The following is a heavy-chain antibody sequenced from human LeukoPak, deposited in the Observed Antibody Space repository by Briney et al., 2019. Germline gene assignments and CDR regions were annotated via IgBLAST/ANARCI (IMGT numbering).Heavy chain of an antibody. CDR2: LYTGGIR. CDR3: TKMFTKDNWYGGPDY. V-gene: IGHV3-53*01. CDR1: GFSVTNNY. J-gene: IGHJ4*02. Sequence: GGSLRLSCEASGFSVTNNYMSWFRLAPGKGLEWVSVLYTGGIRYYAGFVRGRFTISRDDSKNTLYLQMNNLRAEDTAIYYCTKMFTKDNWYGGPDYWGQGTLVTVSS. D-gene: IGHD2-8*01.